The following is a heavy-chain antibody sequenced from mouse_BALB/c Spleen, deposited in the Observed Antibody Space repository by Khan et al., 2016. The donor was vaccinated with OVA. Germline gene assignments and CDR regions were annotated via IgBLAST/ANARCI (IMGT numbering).Heavy chain of an antibody. V-gene: IGHV1-5*01. CDR3: TRRNWDVAWFAY. Sequence: VQLQQSGTVLARPGASVKMSCKASGYTFTSYWIHWIKQRPGQGLEWIGDIYPGNTDTNSNQKFKGKAKLTAVTSTSTAYMELSSLTNEDSAVYYCTRRNWDVAWFAYWGQGTLVTVSA. CDR2: IYPGNTDT. D-gene: IGHD4-1*01. J-gene: IGHJ3*01. CDR1: GYTFTSYW.